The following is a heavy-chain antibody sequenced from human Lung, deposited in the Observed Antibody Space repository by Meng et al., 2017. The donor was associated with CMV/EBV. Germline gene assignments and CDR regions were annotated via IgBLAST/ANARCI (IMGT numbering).Heavy chain of an antibody. J-gene: IGHJ4*02. CDR3: ARAWWHYYDRSGYYPTQTYYFDY. CDR1: GGSISSYY. D-gene: IGHD3-22*01. V-gene: IGHV4-59*01. Sequence: SETLSLTCTVSGGSISSYYWSWIRQPPGKGLEWIGYIYYSGSTNYNPSLKSGVTISVDTSKNQFSLKLSTVTAADTAVYYCARAWWHYYDRSGYYPTQTYYFDYWGQGXLVTVSS. CDR2: IYYSGST.